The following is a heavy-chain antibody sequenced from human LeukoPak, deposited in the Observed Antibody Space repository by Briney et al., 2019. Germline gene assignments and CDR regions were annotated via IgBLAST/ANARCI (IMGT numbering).Heavy chain of an antibody. D-gene: IGHD6-6*01. CDR3: ARDSSSSSWFDP. V-gene: IGHV4-4*02. CDR2: IYHRGSP. CDR1: GDSISSDNW. Sequence: SETLSLTCAVSGDSISSDNWWSWVRQPPGRGLEWIGEIYHRGSPNYNPSLKSRVTISVDTSKNQFSLKLSSVTAADTAVCYCARDSSSSSWFDPWGQGTLVTVSS. J-gene: IGHJ5*02.